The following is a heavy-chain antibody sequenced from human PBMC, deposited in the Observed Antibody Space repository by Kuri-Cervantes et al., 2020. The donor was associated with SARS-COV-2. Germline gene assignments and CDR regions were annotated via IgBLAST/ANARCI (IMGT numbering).Heavy chain of an antibody. D-gene: IGHD2/OR15-2a*01. J-gene: IGHJ4*02. CDR3: ARGSID. Sequence: SQTLSLTCAVSGYSISSGYYWGWIRQPPGKGLEWVGYIYYNGSAYYNPYLRSRVIVYVDRSKNQFSLNLNSVTASGTALYYCARGSIDWGQGTLVTVSS. CDR1: GYSISSGYY. CDR2: IYYNGSA. V-gene: IGHV4-31*02.